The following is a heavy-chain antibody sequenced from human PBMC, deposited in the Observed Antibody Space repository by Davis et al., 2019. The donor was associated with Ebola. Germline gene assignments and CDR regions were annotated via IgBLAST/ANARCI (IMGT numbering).Heavy chain of an antibody. V-gene: IGHV1-18*04. Sequence: ASVTVSCKASGYTFTNYGITWVRQAPGQGLEWMGWINPHNGNTNYARNVQGRVIMTSDTATTTAYMEVGSLRSDDTAVYYCARAQFPTTSDHWGQGTLVTVSS. J-gene: IGHJ4*02. CDR1: GYTFTNYG. D-gene: IGHD1-1*01. CDR3: ARAQFPTTSDH. CDR2: INPHNGNT.